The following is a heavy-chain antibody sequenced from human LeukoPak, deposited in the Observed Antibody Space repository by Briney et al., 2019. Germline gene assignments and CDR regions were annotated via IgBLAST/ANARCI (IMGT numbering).Heavy chain of an antibody. J-gene: IGHJ4*02. V-gene: IGHV3-7*01. Sequence: PGGSLRLSCAASGFTHSRYWMNWVRQAPGKGLEWVANIKQDGSEKYYVDSVKGRYTISRDNAKNSLYLQMNSLRAEDTAMYYCVRDLCADWGQGTLVTVSS. CDR2: IKQDGSEK. CDR1: GFTHSRYW. D-gene: IGHD3-10*02. CDR3: VRDLCAD.